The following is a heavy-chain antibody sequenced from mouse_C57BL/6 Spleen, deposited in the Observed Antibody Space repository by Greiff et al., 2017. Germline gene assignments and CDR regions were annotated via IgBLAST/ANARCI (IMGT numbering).Heavy chain of an antibody. CDR1: GYTFTSYT. Sequence: VQGVESGAELARPGASVKMSCKASGYTFTSYTMHWVKQRPGQGLEWIGYINPSSGYTKYNQKFKDKATLTADKSSSTAYMQLSSLTSEDSAVYYCARGGIYYDYDERFAYWGQGTLVTVSA. V-gene: IGHV1-4*01. J-gene: IGHJ3*01. D-gene: IGHD2-4*01. CDR2: INPSSGYT. CDR3: ARGGIYYDYDERFAY.